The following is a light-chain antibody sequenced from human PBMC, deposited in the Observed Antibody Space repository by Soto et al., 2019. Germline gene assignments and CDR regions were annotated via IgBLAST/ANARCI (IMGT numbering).Light chain of an antibody. V-gene: IGLV2-14*03. J-gene: IGLJ2*01. CDR2: DVT. Sequence: QSALTQPASVSGSPGQSIAISCTGTSSDVGGYNYVSWYQQHPGKAPNLIIFDVTRRPSGVSDRFSGSKSGNTASLTISGLQAEDEADYYCTSYTTSSTVVFGVGTKLTVL. CDR1: SSDVGGYNY. CDR3: TSYTTSSTVV.